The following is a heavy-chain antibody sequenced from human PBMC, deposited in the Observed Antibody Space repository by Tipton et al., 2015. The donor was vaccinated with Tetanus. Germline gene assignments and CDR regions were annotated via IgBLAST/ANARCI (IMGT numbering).Heavy chain of an antibody. V-gene: IGHV4-61*01. Sequence: TLSLTCTVSGGSVRSGSYSWNWIRQPPGKGLEWLAYVSYSGRTNSNYFLKSRITVSQDTSKNQFSLRLTSVTAADTAVYYCAKSDRVTRTSWYFHDWGQGTLVTVSS. CDR3: AKSDRVTRTSWYFHD. D-gene: IGHD2-2*01. CDR2: VSYSGRT. J-gene: IGHJ4*02. CDR1: GGSVRSGSYS.